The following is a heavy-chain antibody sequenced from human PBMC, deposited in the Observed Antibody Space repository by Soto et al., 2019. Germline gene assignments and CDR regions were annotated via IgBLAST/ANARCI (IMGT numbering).Heavy chain of an antibody. CDR2: ISSFGSTV. CDR1: GFTFGNYE. J-gene: IGHJ4*02. V-gene: IGHV3-48*03. CDR3: ARMGVVGSRSLDY. D-gene: IGHD1-26*01. Sequence: DVQLVESGGGLVQTGGSLRLSCAASGFTFGNYEMNWVRQAPGKGLEWVSYISSFGSTVFYADSVKGRFTISRDNARNSLYLPMNSLRDEDTAVYYCARMGVVGSRSLDYWGPGTLVTVSS.